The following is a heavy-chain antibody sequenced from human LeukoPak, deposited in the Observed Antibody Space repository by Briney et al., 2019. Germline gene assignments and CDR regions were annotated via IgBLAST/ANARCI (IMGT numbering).Heavy chain of an antibody. D-gene: IGHD3-10*01. CDR1: GYTFTSYG. Sequence: GASVKVSCKASGYTFTSYGISWVRQAPGQGLEWMGWISAYNGNTNYAQKLQGRVTMTTDTSTSTAYMELRGLRSDDTAVYYCARERGPTYYYGSGPFDYWGQGTLVTVSS. CDR3: ARERGPTYYYGSGPFDY. J-gene: IGHJ4*02. CDR2: ISAYNGNT. V-gene: IGHV1-18*01.